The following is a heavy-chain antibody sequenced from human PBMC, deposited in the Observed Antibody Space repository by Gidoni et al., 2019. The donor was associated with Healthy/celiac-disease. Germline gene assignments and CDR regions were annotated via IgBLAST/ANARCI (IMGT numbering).Heavy chain of an antibody. CDR2: IYYSGST. V-gene: IGHV4-61*01. CDR1: GGSVSSGSYY. D-gene: IGHD5-12*01. CDR3: ARYSGYDSGEEWVPSYYFDY. J-gene: IGHJ4*02. Sequence: QVQLQESGPGLVKPSETLSLTCTVSGGSVSSGSYYWSWIRQPPGKGLEWIGYIYYSGSTNYNPSLKSRVTISVDTSKNQFSLKLSSVTAADTAVYYCARYSGYDSGEEWVPSYYFDYWGQGTLVTVSS.